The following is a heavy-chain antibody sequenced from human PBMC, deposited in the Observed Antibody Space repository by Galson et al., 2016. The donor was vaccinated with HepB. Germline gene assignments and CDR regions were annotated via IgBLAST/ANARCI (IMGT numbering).Heavy chain of an antibody. CDR1: GFTFRNYN. V-gene: IGHV3-48*02. D-gene: IGHD3-10*01. J-gene: IGHJ6*02. CDR2: ISSNDATI. CDR3: ARVLFGSGSDCCLDV. Sequence: SLRLSCAGSGFTFRNYNMHWVRQTPGKGREWVSYISSNDATIYYADSVKGRFSLTRDNAKNSLYLQMNSLRDEDQAVYFCARVLFGSGSDCCLDVWGQGTTVTVSS.